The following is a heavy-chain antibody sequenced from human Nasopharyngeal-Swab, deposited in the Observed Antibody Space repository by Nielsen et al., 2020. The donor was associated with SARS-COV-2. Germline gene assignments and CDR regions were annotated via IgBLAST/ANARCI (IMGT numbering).Heavy chain of an antibody. CDR2: INPSGGST. J-gene: IGHJ5*02. CDR1: GYTFTSYY. V-gene: IGHV1-46*01. D-gene: IGHD3-10*01. Sequence: ASVKVSCKASGYTFTSYYMHWVRQAPGQGLEWMGIINPSGGSTSYAQKFQGRVTMTRDTSTSTVYMELSSLRSEDTAVYYCARDRITMVRGVISLTNWFDPWDQGTLVTVSS. CDR3: ARDRITMVRGVISLTNWFDP.